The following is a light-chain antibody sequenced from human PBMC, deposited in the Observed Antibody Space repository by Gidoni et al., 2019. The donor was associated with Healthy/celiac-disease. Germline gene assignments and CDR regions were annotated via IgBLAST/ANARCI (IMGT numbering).Light chain of an antibody. J-gene: IGKJ5*01. CDR2: GAS. Sequence: EIVLTQSPGTLSLSPGERATLSCRASQSVSSSYLAWYQQKPGQAPRLLIYGASSRATGIPDRFRGSGSGTDFTLTISILEPEDFAVYYCQQYGSSPITFXQXTRLEIK. V-gene: IGKV3-20*01. CDR3: QQYGSSPIT. CDR1: QSVSSSY.